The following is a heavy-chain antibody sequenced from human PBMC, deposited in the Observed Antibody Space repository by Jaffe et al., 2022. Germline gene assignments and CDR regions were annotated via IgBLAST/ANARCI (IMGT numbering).Heavy chain of an antibody. Sequence: QVQLQESGPGLVKPSETLSLTCTVSGGSISSYYWSWIRQPPGKGLEWIGYIYYSGSTNYNPSLKSRVTISVDTSKNQFSLKLSSVTAADTAVYYCARGDYYCSGGSCYTPFDYWGQGTLVTVSS. V-gene: IGHV4-59*01. D-gene: IGHD2-15*01. CDR2: IYYSGST. J-gene: IGHJ4*02. CDR1: GGSISSYY. CDR3: ARGDYYCSGGSCYTPFDY.